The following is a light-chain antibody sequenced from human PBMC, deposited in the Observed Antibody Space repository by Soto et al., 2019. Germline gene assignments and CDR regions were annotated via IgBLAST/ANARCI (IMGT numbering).Light chain of an antibody. CDR2: GAS. Sequence: IILTQSPATLSVSPGEGASLSCRASQNVGTSLAWYQQKSGQAPRLLIYGASTRAAGVPARFSGSASGTKYTLTITSLQSEDFALYYCQQYTNWPPFTFGQGTRLETK. CDR1: QNVGTS. V-gene: IGKV3-15*01. CDR3: QQYTNWPPFT. J-gene: IGKJ2*01.